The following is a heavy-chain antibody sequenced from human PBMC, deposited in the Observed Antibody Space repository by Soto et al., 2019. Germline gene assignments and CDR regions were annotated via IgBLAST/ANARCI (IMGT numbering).Heavy chain of an antibody. V-gene: IGHV3-23*01. CDR1: GSTFSSYA. CDR3: AKDGRRLLRFLEWPYYYYGMDV. D-gene: IGHD3-3*01. Sequence: GGSLRLSCAASGSTFSSYAMSWVRQAPGKGLEWVSAISGSGGSTYYADSVKGRFTISRDNSKNTLYLQMNSLRAEDTAVYYCAKDGRRLLRFLEWPYYYYGMDVWGQGTTVTVSS. J-gene: IGHJ6*02. CDR2: ISGSGGST.